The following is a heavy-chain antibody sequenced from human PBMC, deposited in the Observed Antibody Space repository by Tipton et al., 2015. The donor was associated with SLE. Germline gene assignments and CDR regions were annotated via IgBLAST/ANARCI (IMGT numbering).Heavy chain of an antibody. CDR1: GFTFSSYA. CDR2: ISYDGSNK. J-gene: IGHJ4*02. Sequence: QLVQSGGGVVQPGRSLRLSCAASGFTFSSYAMHWVRQAPGKGLEWVAVISYDGSNKYYADSVKGRFTISRDNAKNSLYLQMNSLRADDTAVYYCARNRGYETFDFWGQGTLVTVSS. D-gene: IGHD5-12*01. V-gene: IGHV3-30*04. CDR3: ARNRGYETFDF.